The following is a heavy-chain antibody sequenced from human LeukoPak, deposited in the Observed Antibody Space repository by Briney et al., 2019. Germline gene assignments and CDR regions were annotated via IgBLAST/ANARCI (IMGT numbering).Heavy chain of an antibody. CDR2: ISWNGGST. J-gene: IGHJ4*02. D-gene: IGHD3-22*01. V-gene: IGHV3-20*04. CDR1: GFTFDDYG. CDR3: ARDLLPYYYDSSGYLDY. Sequence: GGSLRLSCAASGFTFDDYGMSWVRQAPGKGLEWVSGISWNGGSTGYADSVKGRFTISRDNAKNSLYLQMNSLRAEDTALYYCARDLLPYYYDSSGYLDYWGQGTLVTVSS.